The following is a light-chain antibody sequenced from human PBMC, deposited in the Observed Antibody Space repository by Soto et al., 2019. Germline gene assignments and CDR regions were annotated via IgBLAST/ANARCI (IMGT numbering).Light chain of an antibody. Sequence: QSALAQPASVSGPTGQSITISCTGTRSDVGAYIYVSWYQQHPGKAPKLMIYEVSNRPSGVSNRFSGTKSGNTPSLTISRLQAEDEADYYCSSYIRSSTLVLGTWTKVTVL. CDR2: EVS. CDR1: RSDVGAYIY. V-gene: IGLV2-14*01. J-gene: IGLJ1*01. CDR3: SSYIRSSTLV.